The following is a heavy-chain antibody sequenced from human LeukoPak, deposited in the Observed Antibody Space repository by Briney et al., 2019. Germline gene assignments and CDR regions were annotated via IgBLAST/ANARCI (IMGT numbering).Heavy chain of an antibody. D-gene: IGHD3-22*01. J-gene: IGHJ4*02. Sequence: GESLKISCKGSGYSFTSYWIAWVRQMPGKGLEWMGSIYPGDSDTRYSPSFQGQVTISADKSISTAYLQWSSLKASDTAMYYCARRDDSSGYYLNYWGQGTLVTVSS. CDR3: ARRDDSSGYYLNY. V-gene: IGHV5-51*01. CDR1: GYSFTSYW. CDR2: IYPGDSDT.